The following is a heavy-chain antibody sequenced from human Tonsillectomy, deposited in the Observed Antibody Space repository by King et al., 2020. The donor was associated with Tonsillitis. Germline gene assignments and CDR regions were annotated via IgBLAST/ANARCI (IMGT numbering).Heavy chain of an antibody. V-gene: IGHV3-11*01. CDR2: ISNSGRTI. CDR1: GFIFSDYY. J-gene: IGHJ3*02. Sequence: VQLVESGGGLVKPGGSLRLSCAASGFIFSDYYMSWIRQAPGKGLEWVSCISNSGRTIYYADSVTGRFTISRDNAKNSLYLQMNSLRTEDTAVYYCAGAYSSSSVAGSFDIWGQGTRVTVSS. D-gene: IGHD6-6*01. CDR3: AGAYSSSSVAGSFDI.